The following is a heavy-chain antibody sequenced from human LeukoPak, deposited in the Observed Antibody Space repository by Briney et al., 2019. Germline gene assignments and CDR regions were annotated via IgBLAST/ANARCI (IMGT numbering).Heavy chain of an antibody. CDR3: ARLRKQWLVKTLGAFDI. J-gene: IGHJ3*02. D-gene: IGHD6-19*01. Sequence: SQTLSLTCAISGDSVSSNSAAWNWIRQSPSRGLEWLGRTYYRSKWYNDYAVSVKSRLTINPDTSKNQISLKLSSVTAADTAVYYCARLRKQWLVKTLGAFDIWGQGTMVTVSS. V-gene: IGHV6-1*01. CDR1: GDSVSSNSAA. CDR2: TYYRSKWYN.